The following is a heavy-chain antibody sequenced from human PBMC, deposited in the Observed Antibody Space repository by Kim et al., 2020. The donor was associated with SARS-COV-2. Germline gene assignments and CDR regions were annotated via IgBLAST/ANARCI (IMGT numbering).Heavy chain of an antibody. J-gene: IGHJ6*02. D-gene: IGHD6-13*01. V-gene: IGHV3-74*01. CDR3: ARGVYSSSWYYYYYGMAV. Sequence: KGRFTISRDNAKNTLYLQMNSLRAEDTAVYYCARGVYSSSWYYYYYGMAVWGQGTTVTVSS.